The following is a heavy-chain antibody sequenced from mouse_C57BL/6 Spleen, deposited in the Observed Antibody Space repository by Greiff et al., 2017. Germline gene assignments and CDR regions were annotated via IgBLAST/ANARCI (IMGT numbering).Heavy chain of an antibody. Sequence: VQLLQSGAELVRPGSSVKLSCTASGFTFTSYWMHWVRQRPIQGLEWIGNIDPSDSATHYTQQFKDKVTFSVDKSTSTAFLQLTHLTSEDSAVYYCGRELEDYWGQGTTLTVSS. CDR3: GRELEDY. V-gene: IGHV1-52*01. J-gene: IGHJ2*01. CDR2: IDPSDSAT. CDR1: GFTFTSYW. D-gene: IGHD1-3*01.